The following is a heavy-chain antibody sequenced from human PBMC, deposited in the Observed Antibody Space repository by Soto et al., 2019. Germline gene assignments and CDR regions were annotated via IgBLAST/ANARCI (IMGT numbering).Heavy chain of an antibody. J-gene: IGHJ6*02. CDR3: ARDTYYYGVWGDGMDV. Sequence: ASVKVSCKASGYTFTSYYMHWVRQAPGQGLEWMGIINPSGGSTSYAQKFQGRVTMTRDTSTSTVYMELSSLRSEDTAVYYCARDTYYYGVWGDGMDVWGQGTTVTVSS. CDR2: INPSGGST. CDR1: GYTFTSYY. D-gene: IGHD3-10*01. V-gene: IGHV1-46*01.